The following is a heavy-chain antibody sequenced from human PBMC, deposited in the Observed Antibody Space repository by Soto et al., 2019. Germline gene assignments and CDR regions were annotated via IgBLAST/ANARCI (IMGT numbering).Heavy chain of an antibody. CDR2: IYYSGST. CDR1: GGSLSSYY. J-gene: IGHJ4*02. CDR3: ARHLSTTIAPLPFAY. D-gene: IGHD1-1*01. Sequence: SETLSLTCVVSGGSLSSYYWSWIRQPPGKGLEWIAYIYYSGSTEYNPSLKSRVTISVDTSKNQFSLKLSSVTAADTAVYYCARHLSTTIAPLPFAYWGQGTLVTVSS. V-gene: IGHV4-59*08.